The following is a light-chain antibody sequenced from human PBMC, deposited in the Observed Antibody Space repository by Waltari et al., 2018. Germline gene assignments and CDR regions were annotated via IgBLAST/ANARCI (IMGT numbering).Light chain of an antibody. J-gene: IGKJ4*01. CDR3: QQYDNLPLT. Sequence: DIQMTQSPSSLSASVGDRVTITCQASQDISNYLKWYQQKTGKAPKLLIYDASNLETGVPSRFSGSGSGTDFTFTISSLQPEDIATYYCQQYDNLPLTFGGGTKVEIK. V-gene: IGKV1-33*01. CDR2: DAS. CDR1: QDISNY.